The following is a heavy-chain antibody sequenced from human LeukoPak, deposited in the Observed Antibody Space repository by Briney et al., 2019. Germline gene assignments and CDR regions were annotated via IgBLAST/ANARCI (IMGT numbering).Heavy chain of an antibody. D-gene: IGHD6-19*01. CDR3: AKNAAVVVAARRYYYYYMDV. CDR2: ISGGSTNT. J-gene: IGHJ6*03. V-gene: IGHV3-23*01. CDR1: GFTFSDYA. Sequence: GGSLRLSCAGSGFTFSDYAITWVRQAPGKGLEWVSTISGGSTNTYYAASVKGRFTISRDNSKSTLYLQMNSLRAEDTAVYFCAKNAAVVVAARRYYYYYMDVWGNGTTVTVSS.